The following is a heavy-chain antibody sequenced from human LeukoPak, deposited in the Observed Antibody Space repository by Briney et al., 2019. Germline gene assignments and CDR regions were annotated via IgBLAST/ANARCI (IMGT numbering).Heavy chain of an antibody. D-gene: IGHD3-10*01. CDR2: IYYSGST. CDR1: GGSISSYY. J-gene: IGHJ3*02. V-gene: IGHV4-59*01. CDR3: ARDRYYYDAFDI. Sequence: SETLSLTCTVSGGSISSYYWSWIRQPPGKGLEWIGYIYYSGSTNYNPSLKSRVTISVDTSKNQFSLKLSSVTAADTAVCYCARDRYYYDAFDIWGQGTMVTVSS.